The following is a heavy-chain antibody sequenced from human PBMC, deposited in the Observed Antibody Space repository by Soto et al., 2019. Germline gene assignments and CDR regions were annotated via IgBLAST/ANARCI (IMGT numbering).Heavy chain of an antibody. Sequence: PSQTLSLTCAISGDSVSSNSAAWNWIRQSPSRGLEWLGRTYYRSKWYNDYAVSVKSRITINPDTSKNQFSLQLNSVTPEDTAVYYCARNPRYSYGLYYYYGMDVWGQGTTVTVSS. CDR2: TYYRSKWYN. CDR3: ARNPRYSYGLYYYYGMDV. CDR1: GDSVSSNSAA. V-gene: IGHV6-1*01. D-gene: IGHD5-18*01. J-gene: IGHJ6*02.